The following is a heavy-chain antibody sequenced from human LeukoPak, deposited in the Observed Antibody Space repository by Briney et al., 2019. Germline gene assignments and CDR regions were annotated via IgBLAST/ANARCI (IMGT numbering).Heavy chain of an antibody. Sequence: GGSLRISCAASGFTFSSYWMSWVRQAPGKGLEWVANIKQDGSEKYYVDSVKGRFTISRDNAKNSLYLQMNSLRAEDTAVYYCARGGILRYFDYWGQGTLVTVSS. D-gene: IGHD3-9*01. J-gene: IGHJ4*02. CDR1: GFTFSSYW. V-gene: IGHV3-7*01. CDR2: IKQDGSEK. CDR3: ARGGILRYFDY.